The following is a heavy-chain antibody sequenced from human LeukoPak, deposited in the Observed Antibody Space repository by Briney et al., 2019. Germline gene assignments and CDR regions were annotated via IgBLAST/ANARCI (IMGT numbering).Heavy chain of an antibody. J-gene: IGHJ2*01. CDR3: AGLRKGYSSDWYFDL. D-gene: IGHD6-19*01. V-gene: IGHV4-34*01. CDR1: GGSFSGYY. Sequence: SETLSLTCAVYGGSFSGYYWSWIRQPPGKGLEWIGEINHSGSTNYNPSLKSRVTISVDTSKNQFSLKLSSVTAADTAVYYCAGLRKGYSSDWYFDLWGRGTLVTVSS. CDR2: INHSGST.